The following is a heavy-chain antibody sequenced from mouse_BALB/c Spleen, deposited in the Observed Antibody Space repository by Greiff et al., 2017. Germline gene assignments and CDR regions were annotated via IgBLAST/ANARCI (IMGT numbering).Heavy chain of an antibody. CDR1: GDSITSGY. J-gene: IGHJ4*01. V-gene: IGHV3-8*02. CDR3: ARIGGDYDGDYYAMDY. Sequence: EVMLVESGPSLVKPSQTLSLTCSVTGDSITSGYWNWIRKFPGNKLEYMGYISYSGSAYYNPSLKSRISITRDTSKNQYYLQLNSVTTEDTATYYCARIGGDYDGDYYAMDYWGQGTSVTVSS. CDR2: ISYSGSA. D-gene: IGHD2-4*01.